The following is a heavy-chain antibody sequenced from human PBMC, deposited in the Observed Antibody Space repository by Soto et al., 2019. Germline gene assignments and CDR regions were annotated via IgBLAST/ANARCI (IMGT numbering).Heavy chain of an antibody. J-gene: IGHJ6*02. Sequence: QVQLVQSGAEVKKPGSSVKVSCKASGGTFSSYTISWVRQAPGQGLEWMGRIIPILGIANYEQKFQGRVRIIAEKSTSTDYMQLSSLRSEDTAVYYCAIVRAVATPKGGFQSYYYYGMDVWGQGTTVTVSS. V-gene: IGHV1-69*02. D-gene: IGHD5-12*01. CDR1: GGTFSSYT. CDR2: IIPILGIA. CDR3: AIVRAVATPKGGFQSYYYYGMDV.